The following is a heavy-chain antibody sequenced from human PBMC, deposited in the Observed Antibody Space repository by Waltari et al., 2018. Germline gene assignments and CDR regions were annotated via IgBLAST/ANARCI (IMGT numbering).Heavy chain of an antibody. CDR1: GGSFNVYY. CDR3: ARVQNWFDP. Sequence: QVQLQQWGAGLLRPSETLSLTCAVYGGSFNVYYWNWVRQPPGKGLEWIGEIDYSGFTTYNPALKSRVTISLDTSKNQFSLSLNSVTAADTAVYYCARVQNWFDPWGQGTLVTVSS. J-gene: IGHJ5*02. V-gene: IGHV4-34*01. CDR2: IDYSGFT.